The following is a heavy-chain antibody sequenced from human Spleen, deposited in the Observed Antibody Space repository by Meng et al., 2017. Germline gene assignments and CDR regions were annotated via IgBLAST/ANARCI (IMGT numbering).Heavy chain of an antibody. CDR1: GGTISTYY. CDR3: ARDGFMATIGINY. V-gene: IGHV4-59*12. CDR2: IYYTGST. D-gene: IGHD5-12*01. J-gene: IGHJ4*02. Sequence: SETLSLTCTVSGGTISTYYWSWIRQPPGRGREWIGYIYYTGSTNYNPSLKSRVTISVDTAKNQFSLKLSSVTAADTAVYYCARDGFMATIGINYWGQGTLVTVSS.